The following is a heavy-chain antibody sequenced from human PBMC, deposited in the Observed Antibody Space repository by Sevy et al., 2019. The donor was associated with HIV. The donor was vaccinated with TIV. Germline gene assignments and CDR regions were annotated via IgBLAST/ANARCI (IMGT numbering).Heavy chain of an antibody. CDR2: IYYSGST. D-gene: IGHD4-4*01. Sequence: SETLSLTCTVSGGSISSSSYYWGWIRQPPGKGLEWIGSIYYSGSTYYNPSLKSRVTISVDTSKNRFSLKLSSVTAADTAVYYCARHFPRATVASYYYYYGMDVWGQGTTVTVSS. V-gene: IGHV4-39*01. CDR1: GGSISSSSYY. CDR3: ARHFPRATVASYYYYYGMDV. J-gene: IGHJ6*02.